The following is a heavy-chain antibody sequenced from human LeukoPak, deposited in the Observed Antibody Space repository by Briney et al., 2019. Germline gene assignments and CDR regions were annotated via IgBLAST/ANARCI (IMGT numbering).Heavy chain of an antibody. CDR1: GYSFTSYW. CDR3: ARRQYGTDHDVFGI. V-gene: IGHV5-51*01. D-gene: IGHD4-17*01. Sequence: NRGESLKISCKGSGYSFTSYWIGWVRQMPGKGLEWMGIIYPGDSDTRYSPSFQGQVTISADKSFTTAYLQWSSLKASDTAMYYCARRQYGTDHDVFGIWGQGTMVTVSS. J-gene: IGHJ3*02. CDR2: IYPGDSDT.